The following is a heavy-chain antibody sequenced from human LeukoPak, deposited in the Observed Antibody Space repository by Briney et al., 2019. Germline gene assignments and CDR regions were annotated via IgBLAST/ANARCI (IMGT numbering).Heavy chain of an antibody. V-gene: IGHV3-30-3*01. CDR3: ALSSGYYYGYFDY. Sequence: GGSLRLSCAASGFTFSSYAMHWVRQASGKGLEWVAVISYDGSNKYYADSVKGRFTISRDNSKNTLYLQMNSLRAEDTAVYYCALSSGYYYGYFDYWGQGTLVTVSS. D-gene: IGHD3-22*01. CDR2: ISYDGSNK. J-gene: IGHJ4*02. CDR1: GFTFSSYA.